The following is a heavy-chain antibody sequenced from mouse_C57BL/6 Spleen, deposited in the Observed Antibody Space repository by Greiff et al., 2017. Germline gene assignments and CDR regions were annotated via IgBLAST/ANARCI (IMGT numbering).Heavy chain of an antibody. Sequence: QVQLKESGAELVKPGASVKISCKASGYAFSSYWMNWVKQRPGKGLEWIGQIYPGDGDTNYNGKFKGKATLTADKSSSTAYMQLSSLTSEDSAVYFCARGGQLRLGFAYWGQGTLVTVSA. CDR2: IYPGDGDT. J-gene: IGHJ3*01. CDR3: ARGGQLRLGFAY. V-gene: IGHV1-80*01. CDR1: GYAFSSYW. D-gene: IGHD3-2*02.